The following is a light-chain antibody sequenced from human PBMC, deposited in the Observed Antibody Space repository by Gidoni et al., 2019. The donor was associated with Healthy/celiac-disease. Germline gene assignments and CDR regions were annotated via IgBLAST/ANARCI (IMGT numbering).Light chain of an antibody. V-gene: IGKV1-8*01. Sequence: AIRMTQSPSSFSASTGDRVTITCRASQGISSYLAWYQHKPGKAPKLLIYAASTLQSGVPSRFSGSGSGTDFTLTISCLQSEDFATYYCQQYYSYPLLTFXGXTKVEIK. CDR1: QGISSY. J-gene: IGKJ4*01. CDR3: QQYYSYPLLT. CDR2: AAS.